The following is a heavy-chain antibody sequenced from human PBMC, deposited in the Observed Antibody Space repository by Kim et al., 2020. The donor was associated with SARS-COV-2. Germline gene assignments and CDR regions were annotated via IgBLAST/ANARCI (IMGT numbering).Heavy chain of an antibody. CDR1: GGSFSGYY. CDR2: INHSGST. J-gene: IGHJ4*02. Sequence: SETLSLTCAVYGGSFSGYYWSWIRQPPGKGLEWIGEINHSGSTNYNPSLKSRVTISVDTSKNQFSLKLSSVTAADTAVYYCARGYYYGTSQYDYWGQGT. D-gene: IGHD3-10*01. CDR3: ARGYYYGTSQYDY. V-gene: IGHV4-34*01.